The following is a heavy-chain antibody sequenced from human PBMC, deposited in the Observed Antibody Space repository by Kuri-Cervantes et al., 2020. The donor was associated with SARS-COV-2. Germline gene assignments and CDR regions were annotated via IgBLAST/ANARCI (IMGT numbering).Heavy chain of an antibody. V-gene: IGHV3-9*01. CDR2: ISWNSGSI. CDR1: GFTFDDYA. D-gene: IGHD6-6*01. J-gene: IGHJ4*02. CDR3: AKASSSSPY. Sequence: GGSLRLSCAASGFTFDDYAMHWVRQAPGKGLEWASGISWNSGSIGYADSVRGRFTISRDNAKNSLYLQMNSLRPEDTALYYCAKASSSSPYWGQGTLVTVSS.